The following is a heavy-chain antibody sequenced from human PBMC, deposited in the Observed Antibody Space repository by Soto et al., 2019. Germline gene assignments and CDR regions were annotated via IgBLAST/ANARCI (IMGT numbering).Heavy chain of an antibody. V-gene: IGHV3-33*01. CDR2: IWYDGSNK. CDR1: GFTFSSYG. J-gene: IGHJ5*02. CDR3: ARDRGKGDFWSGYSSWFDP. D-gene: IGHD3-3*01. Sequence: QVQLVESGGGVVQPGRSLRLSCAASGFTFSSYGMHWVRQAPGKGLEWVAVIWYDGSNKYYADSVKGRFTISRDNSKNTLYRQMNSLRAEDTAVYYCARDRGKGDFWSGYSSWFDPWGQGTLVTVSS.